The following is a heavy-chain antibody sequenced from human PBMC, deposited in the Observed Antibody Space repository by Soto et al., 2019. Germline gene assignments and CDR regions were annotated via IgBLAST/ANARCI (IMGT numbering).Heavy chain of an antibody. D-gene: IGHD4-17*01. J-gene: IGHJ6*02. V-gene: IGHV6-1*01. CDR1: GDSVSSNSAA. CDR3: ARTLAGTVNNYYYGLDV. CDR2: TYYRSRWYN. Sequence: SQTLSLTCAISGDSVSSNSAAWNWIRQSPSGGLEWLGRTYYRSRWYNDYAVSVRSRITINPDTSKNQFSLHLNSVTPEDTAVYYCARTLAGTVNNYYYGLDVWGQGTTVTVSS.